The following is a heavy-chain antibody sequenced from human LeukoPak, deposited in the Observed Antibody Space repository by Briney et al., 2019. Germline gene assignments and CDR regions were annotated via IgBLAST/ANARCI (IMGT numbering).Heavy chain of an antibody. D-gene: IGHD3-22*01. Sequence: PSETLSLTCTVSGGSISSGGYYWSWIRQHPGKGLEWIGYIYYSGSTYYNPSLKSRVTISVDTSKNQFSLKLSSVTAADTAVYYCARVRSGYYMYYFDYWGQGTLVTVSS. CDR3: ARVRSGYYMYYFDY. CDR1: GGSISSGGYY. V-gene: IGHV4-31*03. J-gene: IGHJ4*02. CDR2: IYYSGST.